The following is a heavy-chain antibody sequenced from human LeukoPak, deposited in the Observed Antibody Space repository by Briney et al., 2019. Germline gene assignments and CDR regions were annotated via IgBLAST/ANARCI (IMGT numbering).Heavy chain of an antibody. V-gene: IGHV3-74*01. CDR3: VSSAMRYCSGGSCYQAYYYYAMDV. Sequence: GGSLRLSCAASGFTFSSYWMHWVRQAPGKGLVWVSRINSDGSSTSYADSVKGRFTISRDNAKNTLYLQMNSLRAEDTAVYYCVSSAMRYCSGGSCYQAYYYYAMDVWGQGTTVTVSS. CDR2: INSDGSST. J-gene: IGHJ6*02. D-gene: IGHD2-15*01. CDR1: GFTFSSYW.